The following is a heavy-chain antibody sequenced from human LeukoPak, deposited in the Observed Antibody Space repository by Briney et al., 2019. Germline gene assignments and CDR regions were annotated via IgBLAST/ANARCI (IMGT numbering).Heavy chain of an antibody. Sequence: PGGSLRLSCAASGFTFSSYGMNWVRQAPGKGLEWVAVIWYDGSNKYYGDSVKGRFTISRDNSKNTLYLQMNSLRAEDTAVYYCARGGSGRWYNDYWGQGTLVTVSS. V-gene: IGHV3-33*01. CDR2: IWYDGSNK. CDR3: ARGGSGRWYNDY. D-gene: IGHD1-14*01. J-gene: IGHJ4*02. CDR1: GFTFSSYG.